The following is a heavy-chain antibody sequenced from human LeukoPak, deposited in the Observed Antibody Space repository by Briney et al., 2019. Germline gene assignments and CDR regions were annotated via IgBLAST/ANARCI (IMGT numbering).Heavy chain of an antibody. CDR1: GGSISSYY. D-gene: IGHD3-3*01. CDR2: ISYGGST. J-gene: IGHJ3*01. V-gene: IGHV4-59*01. Sequence: SECQSPTRPVSGGSISSYYWASVRQPPGGWREWVGYISYGGSTNYNPSLKGQVTLSVDTSTNQFSLKLSSVTAADAAVYFCARGIFGMVLNAFDLWGRGTMVTVSS. CDR3: ARGIFGMVLNAFDL.